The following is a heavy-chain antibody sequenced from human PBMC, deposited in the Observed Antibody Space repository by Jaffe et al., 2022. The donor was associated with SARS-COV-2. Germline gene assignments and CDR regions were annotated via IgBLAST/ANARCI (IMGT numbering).Heavy chain of an antibody. CDR3: ARGHSGNFDR. D-gene: IGHD5-12*01. Sequence: QVQVVQSGAEVKKPGASVKLSCKASGYTFTGYVMHWMRQAPGQRLEWMGWINAGNGNTEYSKKFQGRVSISTDTSASTAYMELSSLRSEDTAVYYCARGHSGNFDRWGQGTLVIVSS. CDR1: GYTFTGYV. J-gene: IGHJ5*02. V-gene: IGHV1-3*01. CDR2: INAGNGNT.